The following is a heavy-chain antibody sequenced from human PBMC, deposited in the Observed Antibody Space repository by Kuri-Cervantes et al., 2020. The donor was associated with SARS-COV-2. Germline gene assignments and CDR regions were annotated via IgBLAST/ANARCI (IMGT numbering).Heavy chain of an antibody. CDR2: IYYSGST. CDR1: GYSISSGYY. J-gene: IGHJ3*02. Sequence: SQTLSLTCAVSGYSISSGYYWGWIRQPPGKGLEWIGRIYYSGSTYYNPSLKSRVTISVDTSKNQFSLKLSSVTAADTAVYYCARIFQGAGESNAFDIWGQGTMVTVSS. D-gene: IGHD7-27*01. CDR3: ARIFQGAGESNAFDI. V-gene: IGHV4-38-2*01.